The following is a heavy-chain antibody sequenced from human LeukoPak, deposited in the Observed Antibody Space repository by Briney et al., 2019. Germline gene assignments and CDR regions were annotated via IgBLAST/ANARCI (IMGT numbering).Heavy chain of an antibody. Sequence: GASVKVSCKASGGTFSSYAISWVRQAPGQGLEWMGWINPNSGGTNYAQKFQGRVTMTRDTSISTAYMELSRLRSDDTAVYYCARRAGGYQLLYFDYWGQGTLVTVSS. J-gene: IGHJ4*02. D-gene: IGHD2-2*01. CDR1: GGTFSSYA. V-gene: IGHV1-2*02. CDR2: INPNSGGT. CDR3: ARRAGGYQLLYFDY.